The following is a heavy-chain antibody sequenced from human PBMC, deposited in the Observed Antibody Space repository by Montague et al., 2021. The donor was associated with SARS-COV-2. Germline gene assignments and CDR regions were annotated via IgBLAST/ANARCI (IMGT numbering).Heavy chain of an antibody. CDR2: INRRGTT. CDR3: VRGPAVKSYYDFWSGPKWFDP. D-gene: IGHD3-3*01. V-gene: IGHV4-34*01. CDR1: GGSLSGYY. J-gene: IGHJ5*02. Sequence: SETLSLTCTVSGGSLSGYYWSWIRQPPGKGLEWIGEINRRGTTNDNPSLKSRVALSLDTSRNQFSLSLNSVTAADTAVYYCVRGPAVKSYYDFWSGPKWFDPWGQGNLVTVSS.